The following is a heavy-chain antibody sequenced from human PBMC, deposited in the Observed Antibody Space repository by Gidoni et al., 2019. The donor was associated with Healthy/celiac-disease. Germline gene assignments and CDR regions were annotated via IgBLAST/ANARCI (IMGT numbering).Heavy chain of an antibody. CDR3: AKGGYSYVYLDVWFDP. V-gene: IGHV3-43D*03. Sequence: EVQLVESGGVVVQPGGSRRLSCAASGCTFDDYAMHWVRQAPGKGLEWVSLISWDGASTYYADSVKGRFTISRDNSKNSLHLQLNSLRAEDPALYYCAKGGYSYVYLDVWFDPWGQGPLVTVSS. D-gene: IGHD5-18*01. CDR2: ISWDGAST. CDR1: GCTFDDYA. J-gene: IGHJ5*02.